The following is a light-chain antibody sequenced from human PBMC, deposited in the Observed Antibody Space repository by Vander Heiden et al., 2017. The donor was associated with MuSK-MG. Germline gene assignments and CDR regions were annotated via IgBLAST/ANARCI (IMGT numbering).Light chain of an antibody. Sequence: DIQMTQSPSSLSASVGERVTITCRSSENINNYLNWYQQKPGKAPKLLIYGASTLESGVPSRFIGSGYGTDFTLTITSLQHEDVAMYYCQQSFTLYTFGEGTNL. CDR2: GAS. V-gene: IGKV1-39*01. CDR1: ENINNY. J-gene: IGKJ2*01. CDR3: QQSFTLYT.